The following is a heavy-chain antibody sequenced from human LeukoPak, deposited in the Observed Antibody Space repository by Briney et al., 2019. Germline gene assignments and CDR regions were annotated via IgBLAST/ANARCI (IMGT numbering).Heavy chain of an antibody. CDR2: IRGSGGST. J-gene: IGHJ4*02. V-gene: IGHV3-23*01. CDR3: AKCLYSSSGNYFDY. CDR1: GFTFSIYA. Sequence: PGGSLRLSCAASGFTFSIYAMSWVRQAPGKGLEWVSSIRGSGGSTYYTDSVKGRFTISRDNSKNTLYLQMNSLRAEDAAVYYCAKCLYSSSGNYFDYWGQGTLVTVSS. D-gene: IGHD6-6*01.